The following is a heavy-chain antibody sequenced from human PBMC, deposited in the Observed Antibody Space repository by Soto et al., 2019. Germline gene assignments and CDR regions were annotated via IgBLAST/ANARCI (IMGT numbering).Heavy chain of an antibody. CDR1: GFTFSSYA. CDR3: AARLYRFGEFQRYYYGMDV. V-gene: IGHV3-23*01. D-gene: IGHD3-10*01. J-gene: IGHJ6*02. CDR2: ISGSGGST. Sequence: PGGSLRLSCAASGFTFSSYAMSWVRQAPGKGLEWVSAISGSGGSTYYADSVKGRFTISRDNSKNTLYLQMNSLRAEDTAVYYCAARLYRFGEFQRYYYGMDVWGQGTTVTVSS.